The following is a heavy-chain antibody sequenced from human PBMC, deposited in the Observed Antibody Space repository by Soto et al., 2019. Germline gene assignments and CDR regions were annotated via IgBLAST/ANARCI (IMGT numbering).Heavy chain of an antibody. V-gene: IGHV1-69*02. J-gene: IGHJ4*02. CDR2: IIPILGIA. Sequence: SVKLSCKASGGTFSSYTISWVRQAPGQGLEWMGRIIPILGIANYAQKFQGRVTITADKSTSTAYMELSSLRSEDTAVYYCAAAYDSSGYSLWGQGTLVTVSS. D-gene: IGHD3-22*01. CDR1: GGTFSSYT. CDR3: AAAYDSSGYSL.